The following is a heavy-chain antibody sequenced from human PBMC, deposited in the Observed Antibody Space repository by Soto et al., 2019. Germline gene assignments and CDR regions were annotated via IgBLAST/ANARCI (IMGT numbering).Heavy chain of an antibody. Sequence: QLQLQESGPGLVKPSGTLSLTCTVSGGSISSSSYYWGWIRQPPGKGLEWLGSSYYSGSTYYNPSLKSRGTISVDTSKNQFSLKLSSVTAADTAVYYCATTPSGAYYDFWSGYSHYFDYWGQGTLVTVSS. CDR1: GGSISSSSYY. V-gene: IGHV4-39*01. CDR2: SYYSGST. J-gene: IGHJ4*02. D-gene: IGHD3-3*01. CDR3: ATTPSGAYYDFWSGYSHYFDY.